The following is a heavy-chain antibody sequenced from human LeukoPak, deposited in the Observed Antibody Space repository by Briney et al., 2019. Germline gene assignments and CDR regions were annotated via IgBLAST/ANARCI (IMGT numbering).Heavy chain of an antibody. Sequence: PSETLSLTCTVSGGSISSSRYYWGWLRQPPGKGLEWIGEINHSGSTNYNPSLKSRVTISVDTSKNQFSLKLSSVTAADTAVYYCAREGDIVLMDNWFDPWGQGTLVTVSS. CDR1: GGSISSSRYY. V-gene: IGHV4-39*07. CDR3: AREGDIVLMDNWFDP. D-gene: IGHD2-8*01. J-gene: IGHJ5*02. CDR2: INHSGST.